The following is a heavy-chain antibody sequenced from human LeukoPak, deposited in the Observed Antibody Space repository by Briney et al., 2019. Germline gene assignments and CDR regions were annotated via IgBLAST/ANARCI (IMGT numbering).Heavy chain of an antibody. V-gene: IGHV1-69*05. CDR1: GCTFSIYA. CDR2: IFPIFGAA. CDR3: ARGEDGYGDYYLDY. J-gene: IGHJ4*02. D-gene: IGHD4-17*01. Sequence: SVTVSCKASGCTFSIYAISWVRQPHPQGLEWMGRIFPIFGAASYAQKLQGRVTMTTDESTSTAYLELSSLRSEDTAVYYCARGEDGYGDYYLDYWGQGTLVTVSS.